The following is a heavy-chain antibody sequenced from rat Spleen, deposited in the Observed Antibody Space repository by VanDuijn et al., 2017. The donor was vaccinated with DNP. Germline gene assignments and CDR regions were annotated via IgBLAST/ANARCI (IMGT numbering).Heavy chain of an antibody. CDR2: IIYDGSST. Sequence: EVQLVESGGGLVQPGRSLKLSCAASGFTFSDYNMAWVRQAPKKGLEWVATIIYDGSSTYYRDSVKGRFTVSRDDAKSTLYLQMDSLRSEDTATYYCVRPLGYSSYGFAYWGQGTLVIVSS. CDR3: VRPLGYSSYGFAY. J-gene: IGHJ3*01. V-gene: IGHV5S10*01. CDR1: GFTFSDYN. D-gene: IGHD1-2*01.